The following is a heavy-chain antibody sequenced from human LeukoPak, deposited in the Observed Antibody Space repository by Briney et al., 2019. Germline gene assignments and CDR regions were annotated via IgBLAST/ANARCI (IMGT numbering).Heavy chain of an antibody. D-gene: IGHD5-18*01. Sequence: GSLRLSCAASGFTFSSYGMHWVRQAPGKGLEWVAVISYDGSNKYYADSVKGRFTISRDNSKNTLYLQMNSLRAEDTAVYYCARDREGYSYGYWYFDLWGRGSLVTVSS. CDR2: ISYDGSNK. J-gene: IGHJ2*01. CDR1: GFTFSSYG. V-gene: IGHV3-30*03. CDR3: ARDREGYSYGYWYFDL.